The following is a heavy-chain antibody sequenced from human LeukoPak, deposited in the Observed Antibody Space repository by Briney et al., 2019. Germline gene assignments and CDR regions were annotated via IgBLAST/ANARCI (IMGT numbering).Heavy chain of an antibody. D-gene: IGHD6-19*01. CDR3: ARALGSVGYSSGWYDVFDY. CDR1: GYTFTSYG. V-gene: IGHV1-18*01. Sequence: ASVKVSCKASGYTFTSYGISWVRQAPGQGLEWMGWISAYNGNTNYAQKLQGRVTMTTDTSTSTAYMELRSLRSDDTAVYYRARALGSVGYSSGWYDVFDYWGQGTLVTVSS. CDR2: ISAYNGNT. J-gene: IGHJ4*02.